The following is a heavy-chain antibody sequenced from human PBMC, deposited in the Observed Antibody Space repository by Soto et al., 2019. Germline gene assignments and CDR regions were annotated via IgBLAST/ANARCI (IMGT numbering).Heavy chain of an antibody. J-gene: IGHJ6*02. CDR2: IIPIFVTA. V-gene: IGHV1-69*13. CDR1: GGTFSNYA. Sequence: SVKVSCKVSGGTFSNYAISWVRQAPGHGLEWMGGIIPIFVTAHYAQKFQGRVTITADESTSTAYMELSSLRSEDTAIYYCARVYCSGGSCYLGSSYYYGMDVWGQGTTVTVSS. CDR3: ARVYCSGGSCYLGSSYYYGMDV. D-gene: IGHD2-15*01.